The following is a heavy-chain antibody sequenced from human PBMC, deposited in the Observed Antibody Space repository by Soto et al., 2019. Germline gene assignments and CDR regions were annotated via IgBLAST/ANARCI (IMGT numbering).Heavy chain of an antibody. Sequence: QVQLVQSGAEVKKPGASVKVSCKASGYTFTSYGISWVRQAPGQGLEWMGWISTYNGNTNYAQKLQGRVTMTTDTSTSTGYMELRSRTSDDTAVYYCARDGVDTATGYYGGMDVWGQGTTVTVSS. J-gene: IGHJ6*02. CDR1: GYTFTSYG. V-gene: IGHV1-18*01. D-gene: IGHD5-18*01. CDR2: ISTYNGNT. CDR3: ARDGVDTATGYYGGMDV.